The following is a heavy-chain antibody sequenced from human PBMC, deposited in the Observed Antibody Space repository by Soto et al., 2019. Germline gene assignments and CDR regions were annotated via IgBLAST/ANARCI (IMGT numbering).Heavy chain of an antibody. V-gene: IGHV3-33*01. CDR1: GFTFSNYG. CDR2: IWSDGSNK. CDR3: ARDIGYSSSNWFDP. Sequence: QVQLVESGGGVVQPGRSLRLSCAASGFTFSNYGMHWVRQAPGKGLEWVAVIWSDGSNKYYADSVKSRFTISRDNSKNTLYLQMNSLRAEDTAVYYCARDIGYSSSNWFDPWGQGTLVTVSS. J-gene: IGHJ5*02. D-gene: IGHD5-18*01.